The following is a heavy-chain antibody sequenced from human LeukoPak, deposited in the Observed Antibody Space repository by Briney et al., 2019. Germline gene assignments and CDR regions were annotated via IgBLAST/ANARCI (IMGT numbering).Heavy chain of an antibody. Sequence: GGSLGLSCAASGFTFSSFWMSWVRQAPGKGLEWVANIKQDGSEKYYVDSVKGRFSISRDKAKNSMYLQMNSLRAEDTAVYYCARESPYNGGSAEYFQHWGQGTLVTVSS. CDR1: GFTFSSFW. CDR2: IKQDGSEK. J-gene: IGHJ1*01. CDR3: ARESPYNGGSAEYFQH. V-gene: IGHV3-7*03. D-gene: IGHD1-14*01.